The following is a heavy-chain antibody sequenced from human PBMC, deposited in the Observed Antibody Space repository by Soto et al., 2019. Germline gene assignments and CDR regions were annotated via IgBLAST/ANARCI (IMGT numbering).Heavy chain of an antibody. CDR2: IYWDDDK. V-gene: IGHV2-5*02. CDR3: AHIMITCGGFMRKDAFDS. J-gene: IGHJ3*02. Sequence: QITLKESGPTLVKPTQTLTLTCTFSDFSLSTSGVGVGWIRQPPGKALEWLALIYWDDDKRYSPSLKSRLTSTNDTSKNPVVLTMTNRDAVDTATYCCAHIMITCGGFMRKDAFDSWGQGTMVTIS. CDR1: DFSLSTSGVG. D-gene: IGHD3-16*01.